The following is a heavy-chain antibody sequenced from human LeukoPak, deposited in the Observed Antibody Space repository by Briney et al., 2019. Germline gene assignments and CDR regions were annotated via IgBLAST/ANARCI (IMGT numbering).Heavy chain of an antibody. CDR2: IYYSGST. CDR1: GGSISSSSYY. J-gene: IGHJ5*02. V-gene: IGHV4-39*07. Sequence: SETLSLTCTVSGGSISSSSYYRGWIRQPPGKGLEWIGSIYYSGSTYYNPSLKSRVTISVDTSKNQFSLKLSSVTAADTAVYYCARDEWVVPAAIPDWFDPWGQGTLVTVSS. D-gene: IGHD2-2*02. CDR3: ARDEWVVPAAIPDWFDP.